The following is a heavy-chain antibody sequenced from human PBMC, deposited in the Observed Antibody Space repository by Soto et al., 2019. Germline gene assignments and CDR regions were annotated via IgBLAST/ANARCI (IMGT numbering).Heavy chain of an antibody. D-gene: IGHD6-19*01. CDR3: ARDRAGDSSGWYPPGYYYYGMDV. CDR1: GYTFTSYG. V-gene: IGHV1-18*01. J-gene: IGHJ6*02. CDR2: ISAYNGNT. Sequence: GASVKVSCKASGYTFTSYGISWVRQAPGQGLEWMGWISAYNGNTNYAQKLQGRVTMTTDTSTSTAYMELRSLRSDDTAVYYCARDRAGDSSGWYPPGYYYYGMDVWGQGTTVTVSS.